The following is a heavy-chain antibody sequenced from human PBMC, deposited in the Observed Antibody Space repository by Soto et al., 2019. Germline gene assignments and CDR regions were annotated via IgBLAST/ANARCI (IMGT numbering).Heavy chain of an antibody. D-gene: IGHD3-9*01. CDR2: ISGSGGIT. V-gene: IGHV3-23*01. J-gene: IGHJ6*02. CDR3: AKDITYYDKLHGVDV. CDR1: GFTFSSYA. Sequence: GGSLRLSCAASGFTFSSYAMSWVRQAPGKGLEWVSAISGSGGITYYADSVKGRFTISRDNSKNTLYLQMNSLRAEDTAVYYCAKDITYYDKLHGVDVWGQGTTVTVSS.